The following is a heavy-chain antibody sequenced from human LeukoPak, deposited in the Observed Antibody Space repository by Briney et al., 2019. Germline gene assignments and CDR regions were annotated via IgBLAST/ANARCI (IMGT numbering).Heavy chain of an antibody. Sequence: ASVKVSCKASGYTFTGYYMHWVRQAPGQGLEWMGWINPNSGCTNYAQKFQGRVTMTSDTSISTAYMELSRLRSDDTAVYYCARDRALLWFGENDAFDIWGQGTMVTVSS. V-gene: IGHV1-2*02. D-gene: IGHD3-10*01. CDR1: GYTFTGYY. CDR2: INPNSGCT. J-gene: IGHJ3*02. CDR3: ARDRALLWFGENDAFDI.